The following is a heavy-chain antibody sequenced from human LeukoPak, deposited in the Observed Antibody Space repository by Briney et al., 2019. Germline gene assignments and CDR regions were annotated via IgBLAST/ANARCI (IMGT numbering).Heavy chain of an antibody. CDR2: IYHSGST. CDR3: ARIATKDFWSGYTYYFDY. J-gene: IGHJ4*02. CDR1: GYSVSSGYY. V-gene: IGHV4-38-2*01. D-gene: IGHD3-3*01. Sequence: SETLSLTCAVSGYSVSSGYYWGWIRQPPGKGLEWIGSIYHSGSTYYNPSLKSRVTISVDTSKNQFSLKLSSVTAADTAVYYCARIATKDFWSGYTYYFDYWGQGTLVTVSS.